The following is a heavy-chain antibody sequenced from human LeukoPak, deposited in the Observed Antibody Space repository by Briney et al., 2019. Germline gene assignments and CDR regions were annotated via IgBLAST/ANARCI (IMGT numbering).Heavy chain of an antibody. D-gene: IGHD2-15*01. CDR2: INSDGSST. V-gene: IGHV3-74*01. Sequence: GGSLRLSCAASGFTFSSYWMHWVRQAPGKGLVWVSRINSDGSSTSYADSVKGRFTISRDNAKNTLYLQVNSLRGEDTAVYYCARDGGLHTNFDYWGQGTPVTVSS. CDR1: GFTFSSYW. CDR3: ARDGGLHTNFDY. J-gene: IGHJ4*02.